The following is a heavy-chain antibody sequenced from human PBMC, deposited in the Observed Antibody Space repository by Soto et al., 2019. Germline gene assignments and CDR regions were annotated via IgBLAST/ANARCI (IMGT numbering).Heavy chain of an antibody. J-gene: IGHJ4*02. D-gene: IGHD6-6*01. CDR3: ARGQYSSSSAVKHDY. Sequence: SETLSLTCAVYGGSFSGYYWSWIRQPPGKGLEWIGEINHSGSTNYNPSLKSRVTISVDTSKNQFSLKLSSVTAADTAVYYCARGQYSSSSAVKHDYWGQGTLVTVSS. CDR2: INHSGST. CDR1: GGSFSGYY. V-gene: IGHV4-34*01.